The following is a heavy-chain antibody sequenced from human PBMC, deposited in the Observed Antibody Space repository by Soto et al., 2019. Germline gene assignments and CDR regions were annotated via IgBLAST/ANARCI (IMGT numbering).Heavy chain of an antibody. CDR3: ARNTVSAAGADYYGLDV. Sequence: PGGSLRLSCAGSGFTFRDYYMSWVRLAPGQGLEWVSYMSSSGATIYYADSAKGRFTISRDNAKNSLYLQMNSLRADDTAVYYCARNTVSAAGADYYGLDVWGQGTTVTVSS. CDR2: MSSSGATI. V-gene: IGHV3-11*01. D-gene: IGHD6-13*01. CDR1: GFTFRDYY. J-gene: IGHJ6*02.